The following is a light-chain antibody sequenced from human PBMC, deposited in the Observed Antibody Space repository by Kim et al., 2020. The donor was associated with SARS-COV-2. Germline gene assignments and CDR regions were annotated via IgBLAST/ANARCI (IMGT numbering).Light chain of an antibody. V-gene: IGKV1-39*01. J-gene: IGKJ2*01. CDR1: HSISMY. CDR3: QQSYSTPRT. CDR2: TAS. Sequence: SASVGDRVTITCRASHSISMYLNWYLQSPGKAAKLLIYTASSLQSGVPSRFSGSGSGTDFTLTISSLQPEDFATYYCQQSYSTPRTVGQGTKLEI.